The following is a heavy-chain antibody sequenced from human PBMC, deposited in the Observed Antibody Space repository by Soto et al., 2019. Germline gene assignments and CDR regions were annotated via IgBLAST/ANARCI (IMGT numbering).Heavy chain of an antibody. J-gene: IGHJ4*02. Sequence: SETLSLTCAVYGGSFSGYYWTWIRQPPGTGLEWIGEINHSGSTNYNPSLKSRVTISVDTSKNQFSLKLTSVTAADTAVDYCARDKITGLFDYWGQGTLVPVAS. CDR3: ARDKITGLFDY. V-gene: IGHV4-34*01. D-gene: IGHD2-8*02. CDR2: INHSGST. CDR1: GGSFSGYY.